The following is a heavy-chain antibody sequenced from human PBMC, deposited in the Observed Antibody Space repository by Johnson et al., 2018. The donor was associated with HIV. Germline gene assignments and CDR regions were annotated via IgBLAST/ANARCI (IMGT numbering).Heavy chain of an antibody. CDR2: IYSGGST. J-gene: IGHJ3*02. CDR1: GFTVSSNY. D-gene: IGHD6-13*01. CDR3: ARESVALVAFDI. V-gene: IGHV3-66*01. Sequence: VQLVESGGGVVQPGRSLRLSCAASGFTVSSNYMSWVRQAPGKGLEWVSIIYSGGSTYYADSVKGRFTISRDNSKNTLYLQMNSLRAEDTAVYYCARESVALVAFDIWGQGTMVTVSS.